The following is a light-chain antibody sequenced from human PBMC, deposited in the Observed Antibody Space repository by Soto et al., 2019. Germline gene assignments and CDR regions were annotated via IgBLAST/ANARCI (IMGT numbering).Light chain of an antibody. J-gene: IGKJ2*01. CDR2: GAS. CDR1: QSVSSN. Sequence: EIVMTQSPATLSVSQGERATLSCRASQSVSSNLAWYQQKPGQAPRLLIYGASTRATGIPARFSGSRSGTEFTLTISSLQSEDFAVYYRQQYNNWPKYTFGQGTKLEIK. V-gene: IGKV3-15*01. CDR3: QQYNNWPKYT.